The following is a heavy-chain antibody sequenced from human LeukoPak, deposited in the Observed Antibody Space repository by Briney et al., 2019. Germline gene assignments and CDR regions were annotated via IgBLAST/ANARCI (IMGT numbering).Heavy chain of an antibody. V-gene: IGHV5-51*01. CDR1: GYSFTSYW. J-gene: IGHJ4*02. D-gene: IGHD5-12*01. Sequence: GEALQISCQGSGYSFTSYWIGWVRPMPGKGLGWMGIIYPGDSDTRYSPSFQGQVTISADKSISTAYLQWSSLKASDTAMYYCARRLVAVPGNYFDYWGQGTLVTVSS. CDR2: IYPGDSDT. CDR3: ARRLVAVPGNYFDY.